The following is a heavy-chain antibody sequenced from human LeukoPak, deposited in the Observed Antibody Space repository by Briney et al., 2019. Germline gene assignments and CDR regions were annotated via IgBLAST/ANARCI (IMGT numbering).Heavy chain of an antibody. D-gene: IGHD4-17*01. V-gene: IGHV3-7*01. CDR3: AREGSPYGDYLDY. Sequence: PGGSLRLSCAASGFTFSSYWMSWVRQAPGKGLEWVANIKQDGSEKYYVDSVKGRFTISRDNAKNSLYLQMNSLRAEDTAVYYCAREGSPYGDYLDYWGQGTLVTVSS. J-gene: IGHJ4*02. CDR2: IKQDGSEK. CDR1: GFTFSSYW.